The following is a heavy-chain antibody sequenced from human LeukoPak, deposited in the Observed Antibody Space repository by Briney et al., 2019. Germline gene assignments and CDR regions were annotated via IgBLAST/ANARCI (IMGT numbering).Heavy chain of an antibody. J-gene: IGHJ5*02. D-gene: IGHD3-3*01. CDR1: GGSISSGGYY. CDR3: ARHSRGEKFYDFWSGYYTNWFDP. Sequence: SETLSLTCTVSGGSISSGGYYWSWIRQHPGKGLEWIGYIYYSGSTYYNPSLKSRVTISVDTSKNQFSLKLSSVTAADTAVYYCARHSRGEKFYDFWSGYYTNWFDPWGQGTLVTVSS. V-gene: IGHV4-31*03. CDR2: IYYSGST.